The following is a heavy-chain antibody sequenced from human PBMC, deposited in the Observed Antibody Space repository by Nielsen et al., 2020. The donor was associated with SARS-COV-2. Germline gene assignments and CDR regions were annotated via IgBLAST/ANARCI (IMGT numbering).Heavy chain of an antibody. Sequence: DSVKGRFTISRDNTMNKLYLQMNNLRPEDTAVYYCARGARWVDYWGQGTLVTVSS. J-gene: IGHJ4*02. CDR3: ARGARWVDY. V-gene: IGHV3-30*01. D-gene: IGHD1-26*01.